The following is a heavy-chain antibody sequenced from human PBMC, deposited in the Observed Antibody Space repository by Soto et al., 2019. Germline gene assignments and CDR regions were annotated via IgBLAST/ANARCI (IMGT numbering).Heavy chain of an antibody. V-gene: IGHV4-59*08. CDR3: ARQLFYGYYWFDP. D-gene: IGHD4-17*01. Sequence: QVQLQESGPGLVKPSETLSLTCTVSGGSISSYYWSWIRQPPGKGLEWIGYIYYSGSTNYHPSLKSRVTISVDTSKNQFSLKLSSVTAADTAVYYCARQLFYGYYWFDPWGQGTLVTVSS. CDR1: GGSISSYY. CDR2: IYYSGST. J-gene: IGHJ5*02.